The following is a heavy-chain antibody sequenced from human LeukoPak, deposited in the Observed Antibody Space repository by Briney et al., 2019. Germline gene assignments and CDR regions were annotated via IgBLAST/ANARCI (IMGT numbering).Heavy chain of an antibody. CDR3: ARMFSSGWYRDYFDY. CDR1: GFTFSSYE. Sequence: GGSLRLSCAASGFTFSSYEMNWVRQAPGKGLEWVSYISSSGSTIYYADSVKGRFTISRDNAKNSLYLQMNSLRAEDTAVYYCARMFSSGWYRDYFDYWGQGTLVTVSS. V-gene: IGHV3-48*03. D-gene: IGHD6-19*01. J-gene: IGHJ4*02. CDR2: ISSSGSTI.